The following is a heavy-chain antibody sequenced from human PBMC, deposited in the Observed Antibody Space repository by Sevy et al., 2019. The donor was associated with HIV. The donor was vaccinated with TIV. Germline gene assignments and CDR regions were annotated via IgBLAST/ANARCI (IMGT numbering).Heavy chain of an antibody. J-gene: IGHJ4*02. CDR3: AAGDTSMVTVLDY. CDR1: GFTVSTYA. CDR2: ITGGGDST. Sequence: GGSLRLSCAASGFTVSTYAINWVRQAPGEGLEWVSAITGGGDSTYYADSVKGRFTISRDNSKNVVYLQMNSLRAEDTVVYYCAAGDTSMVTVLDYWGQGTLVTVSS. V-gene: IGHV3-23*01. D-gene: IGHD5-18*01.